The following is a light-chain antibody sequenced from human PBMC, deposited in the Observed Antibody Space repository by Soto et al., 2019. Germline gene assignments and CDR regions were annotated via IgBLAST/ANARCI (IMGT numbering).Light chain of an antibody. V-gene: IGKV3-15*01. CDR2: GAS. CDR3: QEYNTWPWT. J-gene: IGKJ1*01. Sequence: EIVVSQSPATVSVSQGERATLSCRASQSVSSNLAWYQQKPGQAPRLLIYGASTRATGIPARFSGSGSGTEFTLTISSLQSEDFAVYYCQEYNTWPWTFGEGTMVDI. CDR1: QSVSSN.